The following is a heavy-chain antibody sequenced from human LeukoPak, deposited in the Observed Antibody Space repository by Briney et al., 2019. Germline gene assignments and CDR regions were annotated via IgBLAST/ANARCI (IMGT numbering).Heavy chain of an antibody. J-gene: IGHJ6*03. D-gene: IGHD2-15*01. Sequence: GGALRLSCAASGFTFSHYAMSWVGQAPGGGLEGVSAISGSGDKTFHADSVKGRFTTSRDNSKNTLSLQMSSLRVEDSAVYFCAKDTSAWWYHRAYMNVWGTGTTVTVSS. CDR3: AKDTSAWWYHRAYMNV. CDR1: GFTFSHYA. V-gene: IGHV3-23*01. CDR2: ISGSGDKT.